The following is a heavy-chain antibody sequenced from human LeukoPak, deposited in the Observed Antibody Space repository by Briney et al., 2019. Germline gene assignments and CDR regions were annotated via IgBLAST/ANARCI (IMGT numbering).Heavy chain of an antibody. CDR3: ARDLGGYYYEGGMGLDY. CDR2: INWNGGST. CDR1: GFTFSNAW. Sequence: PGGSLRLSCAASGFTFSNAWMSWVRQAPGKGLEWVSGINWNGGSTGYADSVKGRFTISRDNAKNSLYLQMNSLRAEDTALYYCARDLGGYYYEGGMGLDYWGQGTLVTVSS. V-gene: IGHV3-20*04. J-gene: IGHJ4*02. D-gene: IGHD3-22*01.